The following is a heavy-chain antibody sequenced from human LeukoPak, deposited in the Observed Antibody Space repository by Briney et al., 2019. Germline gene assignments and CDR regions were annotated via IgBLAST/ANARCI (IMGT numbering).Heavy chain of an antibody. D-gene: IGHD2/OR15-2a*01. CDR2: ISYDGTNK. Sequence: PGRSLRLSCAASGFTFSNYAMHWVRQAPGKGLEWVAVISYDGTNKYYPDSVKGRFTISRDNSYNTLYPQMDSLTAEDTAVYYCAKESTTYYYYGMHVWGQGTTVTVSS. J-gene: IGHJ6*02. CDR3: AKESTTYYYYGMHV. CDR1: GFTFSNYA. V-gene: IGHV3-30*18.